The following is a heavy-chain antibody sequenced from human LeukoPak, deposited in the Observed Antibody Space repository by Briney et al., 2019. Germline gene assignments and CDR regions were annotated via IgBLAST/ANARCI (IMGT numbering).Heavy chain of an antibody. D-gene: IGHD3-22*01. V-gene: IGHV4-30-4*01. CDR2: IYYSGST. Sequence: SETLSLTCTVSGGSISSGDYYWSWIRQPPGKGLEWIGYIYYSGSTYYNPSLKSRVAISVDTSKNQFSLKLSSVTAADTAVYYCARHTGLSSGYYYYFDYWGQGTLVTVSS. J-gene: IGHJ4*02. CDR1: GGSISSGDYY. CDR3: ARHTGLSSGYYYYFDY.